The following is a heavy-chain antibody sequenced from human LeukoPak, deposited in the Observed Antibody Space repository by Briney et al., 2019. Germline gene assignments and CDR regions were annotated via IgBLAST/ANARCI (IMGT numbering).Heavy chain of an antibody. D-gene: IGHD5-12*01. V-gene: IGHV3-15*01. J-gene: IGHJ4*02. Sequence: GGSLRLSCAASGFTFSNAWMSWVRQAPGKGLEWVGRIKSKADGGTTDYAAPVKDRFTISRDDSENTLYLQMNSLKTEDTAVYYCATNSDYEGLFAYWGQGSLVTVSS. CDR2: IKSKADGGTT. CDR1: GFTFSNAW. CDR3: ATNSDYEGLFAY.